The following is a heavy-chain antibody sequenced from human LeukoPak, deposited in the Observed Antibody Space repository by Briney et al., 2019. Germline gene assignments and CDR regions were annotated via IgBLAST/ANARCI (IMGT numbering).Heavy chain of an antibody. CDR1: GFTFSSYS. Sequence: GGSLRLSCAASGFTFSSYSMNWVRQAPGKGLEWVSYISSSSSTIYYADSVKGRFTISRDNAKNSLYLQMNSLRAEDTAVYYCAGLDNGSDYWGQGTLVTVSS. CDR3: AGLDNGSDY. CDR2: ISSSSSTI. J-gene: IGHJ4*02. V-gene: IGHV3-48*01. D-gene: IGHD3-10*01.